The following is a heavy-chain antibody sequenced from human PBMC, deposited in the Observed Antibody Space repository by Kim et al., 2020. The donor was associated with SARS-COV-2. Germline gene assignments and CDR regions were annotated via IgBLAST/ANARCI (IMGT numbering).Heavy chain of an antibody. CDR3: RGRSGYYPAYYFDY. J-gene: IGHJ4*02. V-gene: IGHV3-15*01. Sequence: GGSLRLSCAASGFTFSNAWMSWVRQAPGKGLEWVGRIKSKTDGGTTDYAAPVKGRFTISRDDSKNTLYLQMNSLKTEDTAVYYCRGRSGYYPAYYFDYWGQGTLVTVSS. CDR2: IKSKTDGGTT. D-gene: IGHD3-3*01. CDR1: GFTFSNAW.